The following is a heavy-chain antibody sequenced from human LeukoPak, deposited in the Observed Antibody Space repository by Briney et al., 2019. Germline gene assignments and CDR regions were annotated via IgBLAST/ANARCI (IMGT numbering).Heavy chain of an antibody. CDR2: IYYIRNT. V-gene: IGHV4-61*08. Sequence: SETLSLTCTVSGGSVGSGGYYWSWIRQPPGGGLEWVGDIYYIRNTNYNPSLKSRVTMSLDPSKNQFSLKLNSVTAADTAVYYCARTQSQSGSYRYYFAYWGQGTLVTVSS. CDR1: GGSVGSGGYY. CDR3: ARTQSQSGSYRYYFAY. D-gene: IGHD1-26*01. J-gene: IGHJ4*02.